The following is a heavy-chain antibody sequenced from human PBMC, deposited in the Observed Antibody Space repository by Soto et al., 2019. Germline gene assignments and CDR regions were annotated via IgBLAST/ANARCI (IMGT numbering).Heavy chain of an antibody. J-gene: IGHJ3*02. D-gene: IGHD2-2*01. CDR1: GFTFNDAW. CDR3: TTERCTGTNCYVKNAFDS. CDR2: IKTKTDGGTT. Sequence: PGGSLRLSCAASGFTFNDAWMTWVRQAPGKGLEWVGRIKTKTDGGTTDYAAPVEGRFTISRDDSKNTVYLQMNSLKIEDTGVYYCTTERCTGTNCYVKNAFDSWGQGTMVTVSS. V-gene: IGHV3-15*01.